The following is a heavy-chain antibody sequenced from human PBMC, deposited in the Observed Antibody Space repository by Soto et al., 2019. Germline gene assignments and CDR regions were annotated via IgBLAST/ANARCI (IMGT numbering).Heavy chain of an antibody. CDR2: ISAYNGNT. CDR1: GYTFTSYG. CDR3: ARAPSSIAPLDY. J-gene: IGHJ4*02. V-gene: IGHV1-18*01. D-gene: IGHD3-16*02. Sequence: ASVKVSCKASGYTFTSYGISWVRQAPGQGLEWMGWISAYNGNTNYAQKLQGRVTMTTDTSTSTAYIELRSLRSDDTAVYYCARAPSSIAPLDYWGQGTLVTVSS.